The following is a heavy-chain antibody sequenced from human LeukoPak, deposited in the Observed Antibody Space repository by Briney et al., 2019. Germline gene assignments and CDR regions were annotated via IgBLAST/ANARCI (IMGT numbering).Heavy chain of an antibody. J-gene: IGHJ3*02. CDR2: ISWNSGSI. CDR3: AKDKIGTIFGVVPQNAFDI. CDR1: GFTFDDYA. V-gene: IGHV3-9*01. D-gene: IGHD3-3*01. Sequence: PGRSLRLSCAASGFTFDDYAMHWVRQAPGKGLEWVSGISWNSGSIGYADSVKGRFTISRDNAKNSLYLQMNSLRAEDTALYYCAKDKIGTIFGVVPQNAFDIWGQGTTVTVSS.